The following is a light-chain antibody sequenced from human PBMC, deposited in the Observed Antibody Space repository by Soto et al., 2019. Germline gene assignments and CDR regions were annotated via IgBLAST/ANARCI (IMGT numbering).Light chain of an antibody. CDR3: QTWDTGIQL. CDR1: SGHSSYA. J-gene: IGLJ2*01. Sequence: QPVLTQSPSASASLGASVNLTCTLNSGHSSYAIAWHQQQPEKGPRYLMKVNHDGSHTKGDGIPDRFSGSSSGAERYLTISSLQSEDEADYYCQTWDTGIQLFGGGTKLTVL. V-gene: IGLV4-69*01. CDR2: VNHDGSH.